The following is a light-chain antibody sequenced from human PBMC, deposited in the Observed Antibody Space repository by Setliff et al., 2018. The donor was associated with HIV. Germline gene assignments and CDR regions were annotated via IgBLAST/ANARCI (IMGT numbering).Light chain of an antibody. Sequence: QSVLTQPASVSGSPGQSITISCTGTSSDVGGYNYVSWYQQHPGKAPKLMIYEVSNRPSGVSNRFSGSKSGTSASLTISGLQAEDEADYYCCSYADSGTYLFGTGTKVTVL. J-gene: IGLJ1*01. CDR2: EVS. CDR1: SSDVGGYNY. CDR3: CSYADSGTYL. V-gene: IGLV2-23*02.